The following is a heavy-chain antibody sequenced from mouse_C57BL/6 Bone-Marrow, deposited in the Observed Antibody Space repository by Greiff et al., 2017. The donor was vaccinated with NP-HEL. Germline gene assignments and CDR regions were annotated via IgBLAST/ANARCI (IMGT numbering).Heavy chain of an antibody. CDR3: ARDYYSNDVGIWYAMDY. CDR2: IYPRSGNT. V-gene: IGHV1-81*01. Sequence: QVQLQQSGAELVRPGASVKLSCKASGYTFTSYGISWVKQRTGQGLEWIGEIYPRSGNTYYNEKFKGKATLTADKSSSTAYMELRSLTSEDSAVYFCARDYYSNDVGIWYAMDYWGQGTSVTVSS. J-gene: IGHJ4*01. CDR1: GYTFTSYG. D-gene: IGHD2-5*01.